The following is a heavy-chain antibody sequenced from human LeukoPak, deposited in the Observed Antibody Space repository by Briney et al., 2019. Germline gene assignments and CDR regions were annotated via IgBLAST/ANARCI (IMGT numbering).Heavy chain of an antibody. CDR3: ARRAYSVPYAFEI. CDR2: LFYSGST. CDR1: GGSISSSLDF. V-gene: IGHV4-39*01. D-gene: IGHD2-21*01. J-gene: IGHJ3*02. Sequence: SETLSLTCTVSGGSISSSLDFWGWIRQPPGKGLEWIGTLFYSGSTKYNPSLKSRVNIYAVTSKSQFSLKMTSVAAADTAVYYCARRAYSVPYAFEIWGQGTMVTVSS.